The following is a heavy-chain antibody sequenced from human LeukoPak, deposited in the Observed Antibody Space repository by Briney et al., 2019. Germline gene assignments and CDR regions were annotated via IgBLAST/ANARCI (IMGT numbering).Heavy chain of an antibody. D-gene: IGHD3-22*01. CDR1: GGSISSGGYY. Sequence: SETLSLTCTVSGGSISSGGYYWSWIRQHPGKGLEWIGYIYYSGSTYYNPSLKSRVTISVDTSKNQFSLKLSSVTAADTAVYYCARAYYYDSIAFDPWGQGTLVTVSS. CDR2: IYYSGST. V-gene: IGHV4-31*03. CDR3: ARAYYYDSIAFDP. J-gene: IGHJ5*02.